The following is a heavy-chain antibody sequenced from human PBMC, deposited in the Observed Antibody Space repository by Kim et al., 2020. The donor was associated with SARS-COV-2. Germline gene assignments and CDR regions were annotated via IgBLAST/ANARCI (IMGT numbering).Heavy chain of an antibody. D-gene: IGHD3-10*01. CDR2: IGTAGDT. V-gene: IGHV3-13*01. J-gene: IGHJ6*02. CDR3: ARFSHYYGSGSYFNYGMDV. Sequence: GGSLRLSCAASGFTFSSYDMHWVRQATGKGLEWVSAIGTAGDTYYPGSVKGRFTISRENAKNSLYLQMNSLRAGDTAVYYCARFSHYYGSGSYFNYGMDVWGQGTTVTVSS. CDR1: GFTFSSYD.